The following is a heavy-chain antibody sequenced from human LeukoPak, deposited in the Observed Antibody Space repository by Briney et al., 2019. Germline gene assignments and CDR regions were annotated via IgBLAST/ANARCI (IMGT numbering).Heavy chain of an antibody. CDR1: GGSISSYY. CDR2: IYISGST. CDR3: AKSNGYGLVDI. Sequence: SETLSLTCTVSGGSISSYYWSWIRQPAGKGLEWIGRIYISGSTYYSPSLKSRVTISLDTSRNQFSLKLNSVTAADTAVYYCAKSNGYGLVDIWGQGTMVTVSS. D-gene: IGHD3-10*01. V-gene: IGHV4-4*07. J-gene: IGHJ3*02.